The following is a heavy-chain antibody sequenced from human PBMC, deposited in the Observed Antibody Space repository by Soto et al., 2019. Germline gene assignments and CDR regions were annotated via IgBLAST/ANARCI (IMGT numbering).Heavy chain of an antibody. CDR2: ISSGSKTI. J-gene: IGHJ4*02. Sequence: WWSLRLSCSASVFTFSGYSVNWFRQAPGKGLEWVSYISSGSKTIYYAESVKGRFTVSRDNARSSQYLQMNSLRDEDTAVYYCAREDILGVRSFDYWGQGTLVTVSS. V-gene: IGHV3-48*02. CDR3: AREDILGVRSFDY. D-gene: IGHD3-9*01. CDR1: VFTFSGYS.